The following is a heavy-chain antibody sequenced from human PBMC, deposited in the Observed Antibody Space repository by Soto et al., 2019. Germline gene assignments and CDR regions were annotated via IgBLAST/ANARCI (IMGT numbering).Heavy chain of an antibody. CDR1: GFTFSSYG. V-gene: IGHV3-33*01. Sequence: GGSLRLSCAASGFTFSSYGMHWVRQAPGKGLEWVAVIWYDGSNKYYADSVKGRFTISRDNSKNTLYLQMNSLRAEDTAVYYCARDLVFEGSGSYLYYYYGMDVWGQGTTVTVSS. CDR3: ARDLVFEGSGSYLYYYYGMDV. CDR2: IWYDGSNK. J-gene: IGHJ6*02. D-gene: IGHD3-10*01.